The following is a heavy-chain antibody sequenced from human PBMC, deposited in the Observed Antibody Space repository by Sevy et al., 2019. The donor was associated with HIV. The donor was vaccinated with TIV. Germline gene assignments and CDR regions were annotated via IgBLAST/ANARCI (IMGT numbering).Heavy chain of an antibody. D-gene: IGHD6-13*01. Sequence: SETLSLTCTVSGDSISSYYWSWIRQPAGKGLEWIGRIYTSGSTNYNPALKSRVTMSVDTSKNQFSLKLSSVTAADTAVYYCAIGSSWDSPIDYWGQGTLVTVSS. CDR3: AIGSSWDSPIDY. J-gene: IGHJ4*02. CDR1: GDSISSYY. CDR2: IYTSGST. V-gene: IGHV4-4*07.